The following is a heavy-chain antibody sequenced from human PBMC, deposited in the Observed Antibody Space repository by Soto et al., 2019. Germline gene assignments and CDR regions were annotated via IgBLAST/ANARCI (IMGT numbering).Heavy chain of an antibody. Sequence: PSETLSLTCTVSGGSISSYYWSWIRQPPGKGLEWIGYIYYSGSTNYNPSLKSRVTISVDTSKNQFSLKLSSVTAADTAVYYCARQGYGSGTYYNNFDYWGQGTLVTVSS. CDR1: GGSISSYY. CDR2: IYYSGST. V-gene: IGHV4-59*08. D-gene: IGHD3-10*01. J-gene: IGHJ4*02. CDR3: ARQGYGSGTYYNNFDY.